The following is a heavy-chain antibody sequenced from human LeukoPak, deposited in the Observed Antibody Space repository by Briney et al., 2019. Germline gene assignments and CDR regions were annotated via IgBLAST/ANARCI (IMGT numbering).Heavy chain of an antibody. J-gene: IGHJ1*01. CDR1: GLKFSDYY. D-gene: IGHD2/OR15-2a*01. Sequence: SGGSLRLSCAASGLKFSDYYVSWIRQAPGKGLQWVSYISSGGDIMHYADSVKGRFTSSRDNAKNSGYLEMNSLGAEDTAVYYCATNLIGAGEYFQQWGQGTLVTVSS. CDR2: ISSGGDIM. CDR3: ATNLIGAGEYFQQ. V-gene: IGHV3-11*01.